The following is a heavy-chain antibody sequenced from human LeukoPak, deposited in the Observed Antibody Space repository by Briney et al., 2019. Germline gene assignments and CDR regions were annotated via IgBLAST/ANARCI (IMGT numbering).Heavy chain of an antibody. V-gene: IGHV4-30-4*08. CDR1: GGSISSGDYY. J-gene: IGHJ2*01. D-gene: IGHD1-1*01. CDR3: ARDLERWSTHWYFDL. CDR2: IYYSGST. Sequence: SQTLSLTCTVSGGSISSGDYYWSWIRQPPGKGLEWIGYIYYSGSTHYNPSLKSRVTMSVDTSKNQFSLKLSSVTAADTAVYYCARDLERWSTHWYFDLWGRGTLVTVSS.